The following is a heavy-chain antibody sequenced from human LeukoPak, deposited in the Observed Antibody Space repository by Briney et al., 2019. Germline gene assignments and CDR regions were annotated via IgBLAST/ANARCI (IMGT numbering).Heavy chain of an antibody. D-gene: IGHD3-22*01. J-gene: IGHJ4*02. CDR1: GGTFSSYA. CDR2: INPIFGTA. CDR3: AYYDSSGYYYVYGY. V-gene: IGHV1-69*13. Sequence: SVKVSCKASGGTFSSYAISWVRQAPGQGLEWMGGINPIFGTANYAQKFQGRVTITADESTSTAYMELSSLRSEDTAVYYCAYYDSSGYYYVYGYWGQGTLVTVSS.